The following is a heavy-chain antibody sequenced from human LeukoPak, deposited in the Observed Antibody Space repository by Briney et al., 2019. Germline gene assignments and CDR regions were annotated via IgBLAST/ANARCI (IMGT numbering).Heavy chain of an antibody. V-gene: IGHV3-20*04. CDR3: AKDLGAHIALVDY. D-gene: IGHD2-21*01. Sequence: PGGSLRLSCAASGFTFGNYGMSWVRQAPGKGLEWVSGINWNGGSTGYADSVEGRFTISRDNAKNSQYLQMNSLRVEDTALYYCAKDLGAHIALVDYWGQGTLVTVSS. CDR1: GFTFGNYG. CDR2: INWNGGST. J-gene: IGHJ4*02.